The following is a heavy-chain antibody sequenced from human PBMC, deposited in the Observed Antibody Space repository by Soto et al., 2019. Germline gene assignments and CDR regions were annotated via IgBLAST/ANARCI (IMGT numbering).Heavy chain of an antibody. CDR2: ISSSGSTI. CDR1: GFTFSDYY. J-gene: IGHJ6*02. V-gene: IGHV3-11*01. CDR3: ARGERGYSYGYYYYGMDV. Sequence: GSLRLSCAASGFTFSDYYMSWIRQAPGKGLEWVSYISSSGSTIYYADSVKGRFTISRDSAKNSLYLQMNSLRAEDTAVYYCARGERGYSYGYYYYGMDVWGQGTTVTVSS. D-gene: IGHD5-18*01.